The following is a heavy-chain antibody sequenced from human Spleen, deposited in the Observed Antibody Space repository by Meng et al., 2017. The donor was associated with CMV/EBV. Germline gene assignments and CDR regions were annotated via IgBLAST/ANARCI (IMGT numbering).Heavy chain of an antibody. CDR2: IYWNGGRT. CDR3: ARVHDFWSGQSPMDV. D-gene: IGHD3-3*01. CDR1: GFTFSSYW. J-gene: IGHJ6*02. V-gene: IGHV3-20*04. Sequence: GGSLRLSCAAAGFTFSSYWMHWVRHVPGKGLEWVARIYWNGGRTSYADSVKGQFTISRDNAKNSLYLQMNSLRAEDTALYYCARVHDFWSGQSPMDVWGQGTTVTVSS.